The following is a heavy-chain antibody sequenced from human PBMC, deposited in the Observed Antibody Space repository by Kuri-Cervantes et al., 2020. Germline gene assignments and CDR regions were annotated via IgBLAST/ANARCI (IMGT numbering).Heavy chain of an antibody. Sequence: SETLSLTCTVSGGSISSGGYYWGWIRQPPGKGLEWIGSIYYSGSTYYNPSLKSRVTISVDTSKNQFSLKLSSVTAADTAVYYCARRDTYYDFWSGYYYSTIRGWFDPWGQGTLVTVSS. CDR2: IYYSGST. CDR3: ARRDTYYDFWSGYYYSTIRGWFDP. J-gene: IGHJ5*02. V-gene: IGHV4-39*01. D-gene: IGHD3-3*01. CDR1: GGSISSGGYY.